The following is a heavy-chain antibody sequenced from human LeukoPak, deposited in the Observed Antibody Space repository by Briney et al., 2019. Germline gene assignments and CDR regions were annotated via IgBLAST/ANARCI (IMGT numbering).Heavy chain of an antibody. CDR1: GFTFSSYA. V-gene: IGHV3-23*01. CDR3: AKEADDWYPRPFDY. J-gene: IGHJ4*02. D-gene: IGHD3-9*01. Sequence: TGGSLRLSCAASGFTFSSYAMHWVRQAPGKGLEWVSAIGGSGDSTYYADSVKGRFTISRDNSKNTLYLQMNSLTAEDTAVYHCAKEADDWYPRPFDYWGQGTLVTVSS. CDR2: IGGSGDST.